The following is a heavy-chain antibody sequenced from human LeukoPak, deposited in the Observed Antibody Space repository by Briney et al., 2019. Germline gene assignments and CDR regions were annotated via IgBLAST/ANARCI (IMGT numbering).Heavy chain of an antibody. CDR1: GFTFSDYY. CDR2: ISSSGSTI. Sequence: PGGSLRLSCAASGFTFSDYYMSWIRQAPGKGLEWVSYISSSGSTIYYADSVKGRFTISRDNAKNSLYLQMNSLRAEDTAVYYCARAPDNDFWSGYYIDYWGRGTLVTVSS. V-gene: IGHV3-11*01. J-gene: IGHJ4*02. CDR3: ARAPDNDFWSGYYIDY. D-gene: IGHD3-3*01.